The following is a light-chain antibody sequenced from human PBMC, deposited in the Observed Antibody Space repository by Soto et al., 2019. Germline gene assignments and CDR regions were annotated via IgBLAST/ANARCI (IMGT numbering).Light chain of an antibody. V-gene: IGKV3-20*01. Sequence: EIMMTQSPATLSVSPGERATVSCRASQSVSRNLAWYQQRRGQAPRLLIYGASNRATGIPARFSGSGSGTDFTLTISRLEPEDFAVYYCQQYGSSPWTFGQGTKVDIK. CDR2: GAS. CDR1: QSVSRN. J-gene: IGKJ1*01. CDR3: QQYGSSPWT.